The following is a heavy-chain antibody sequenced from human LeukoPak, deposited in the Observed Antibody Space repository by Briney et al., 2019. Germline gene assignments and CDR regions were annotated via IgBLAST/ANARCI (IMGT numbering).Heavy chain of an antibody. V-gene: IGHV4-59*06. D-gene: IGHD2-2*01. CDR3: ASTHCASPSCYSYYYSGLDV. CDR1: GGSISSYY. CDR2: IYNTGSA. Sequence: SETLSLTCTVSGGSISSYYWNWIRQHPGQGQEWIGHIYNTGSAYYNPSLMSRVSISIDTSENQFSLKLSSVTAADTAVYYCASTHCASPSCYSYYYSGLDVWGQGTTVIVSS. J-gene: IGHJ6*02.